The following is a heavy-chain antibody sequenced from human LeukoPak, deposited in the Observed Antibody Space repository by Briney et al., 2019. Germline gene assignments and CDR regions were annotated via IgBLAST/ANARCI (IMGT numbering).Heavy chain of an antibody. V-gene: IGHV3-9*01. CDR3: AKGVIYASATYYLDQ. D-gene: IGHD3-10*01. J-gene: IGHJ4*02. CDR2: ISWNSGSI. CDR1: GFTIDDYA. Sequence: GRSLRLSCAASGFTIDDYAMHWVRHAPGQGLEWVSGISWNSGSIDYANPVKGRFSIFRDNAKNSLFPQMNSLGTAANALYYCAKGVIYASATYYLDQGSRETLLTVS.